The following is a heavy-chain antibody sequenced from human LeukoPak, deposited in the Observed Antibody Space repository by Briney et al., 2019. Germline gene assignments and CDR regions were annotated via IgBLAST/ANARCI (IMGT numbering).Heavy chain of an antibody. J-gene: IGHJ6*03. CDR2: IYPGDSDT. CDR1: GYTFTRNW. Sequence: GDSLKISCKASGYTFTRNWIGWVRQMPGKGLEWMGIIYPGDSDTRYSPSFQGQVTISADKSISTVYLHWSRLKASNTAMYYCARQSDNSGYYPYYYMDVWSKGTTVTVSS. V-gene: IGHV5-51*01. D-gene: IGHD3-22*01. CDR3: ARQSDNSGYYPYYYMDV.